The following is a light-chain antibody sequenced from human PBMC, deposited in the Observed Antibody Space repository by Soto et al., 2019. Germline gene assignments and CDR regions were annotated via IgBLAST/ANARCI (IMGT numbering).Light chain of an antibody. V-gene: IGKV3-15*01. J-gene: IGKJ4*01. CDR1: QSIRSH. CDR2: DAS. Sequence: EIVLTQSPATLSVSPGERATLSCRVSQSIRSHLAWYRQRPGQAPRLLIYDASSRATGVPARFSGSGSGTEFTLTISSLQSEDFAVYYCQQYNAWPFTFGGGTRWIS. CDR3: QQYNAWPFT.